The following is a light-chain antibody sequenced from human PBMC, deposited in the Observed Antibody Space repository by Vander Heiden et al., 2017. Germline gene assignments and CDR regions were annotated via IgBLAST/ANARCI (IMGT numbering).Light chain of an antibody. CDR3: AAWDDSLNGVV. CDR1: SSNIGSNT. J-gene: IGLJ2*01. Sequence: SVLTQPPSASGTPGQRVTISCSGSSSNIGSNTVNWYQQLPGTAPKLLIYSNNQRPSGVPDRFSGSISGLQSEDEAAYYCAAWDDSLNGVVFGGGTKLTVL. CDR2: SNN. V-gene: IGLV1-44*01.